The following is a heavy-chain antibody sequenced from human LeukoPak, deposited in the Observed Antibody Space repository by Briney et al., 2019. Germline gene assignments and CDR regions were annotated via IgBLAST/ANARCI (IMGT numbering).Heavy chain of an antibody. CDR1: GFTFSGYW. J-gene: IGHJ4*02. V-gene: IGHV3-7*01. CDR3: AIDKIVGPTTLDY. D-gene: IGHD1-26*01. CDR2: IKQDGYEK. Sequence: GGSLRLSCAASGFTFSGYWMSWVRQTPEKGLEWVANIKQDGYEKYYVDSVKGRFTISRDNAKNSLYLQMNSLRADDTAVYYCAIDKIVGPTTLDYWGQGTLVTVSS.